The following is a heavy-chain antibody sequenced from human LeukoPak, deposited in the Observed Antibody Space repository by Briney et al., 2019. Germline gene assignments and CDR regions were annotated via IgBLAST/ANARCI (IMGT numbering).Heavy chain of an antibody. V-gene: IGHV1-69*01. J-gene: IGHJ5*02. CDR1: GGTFSSYA. CDR3: ARDSGAYSYVNWFDP. D-gene: IGHD5-18*01. CDR2: IIPIFGTA. Sequence: GASVKVSCKASGGTFSSYAISWVRQAPGQGLEWMGGIIPIFGTANYAQKFQGRVTITADESTSTAYMELSSLRSEDTAVYYCARDSGAYSYVNWFDPWGQGTLVTVSS.